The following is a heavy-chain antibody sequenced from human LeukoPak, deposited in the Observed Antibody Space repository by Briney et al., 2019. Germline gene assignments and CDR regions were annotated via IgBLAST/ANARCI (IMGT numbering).Heavy chain of an antibody. CDR1: GYTFTSYG. D-gene: IGHD2-2*01. V-gene: IGHV1-18*01. J-gene: IGHJ4*02. CDR3: ARDLRSTGFRYFDY. Sequence: ASVKVSCKASGYTFTSYGISWVRQAPGQGLEWMGWISAYNDNTNYAQKLQGRVTMTTDTSTSTAYMELRSLRSDDTAVYYCARDLRSTGFRYFDYWGQGTLVTVSS. CDR2: ISAYNDNT.